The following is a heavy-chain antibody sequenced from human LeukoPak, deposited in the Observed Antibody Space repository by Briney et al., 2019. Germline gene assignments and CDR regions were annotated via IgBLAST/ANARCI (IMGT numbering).Heavy chain of an antibody. CDR2: ISGGGGST. J-gene: IGHJ6*04. D-gene: IGHD3-10*02. CDR3: AELGITMIGGV. CDR1: GFTFSSYW. Sequence: PGGSLRLSCAASGFTFSSYWMSWVRQAPGKGLEWVSAISGGGGSTYYADSVKGRFTFSRDNSKNTVYLQMNSLRAEDTAVYYCAELGITMIGGVWGKGTTVTISS. V-gene: IGHV3-23*01.